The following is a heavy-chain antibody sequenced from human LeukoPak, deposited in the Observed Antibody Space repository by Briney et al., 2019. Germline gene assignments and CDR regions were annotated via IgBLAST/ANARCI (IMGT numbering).Heavy chain of an antibody. CDR2: VKSIVDGGTT. CDR1: GFTFSNVW. D-gene: IGHD6-13*01. Sequence: GGSLRLSCTASGFTFSNVWMSWVRQAPGKGLEGVGRVKSIVDGGTTDYAAPVKGRFTISRDDSKNTVYQQMNSLKTEDTAVYYCQGSSHEPDFFDHWGQGALVTVSS. J-gene: IGHJ4*02. V-gene: IGHV3-15*01. CDR3: QGSSHEPDFFDH.